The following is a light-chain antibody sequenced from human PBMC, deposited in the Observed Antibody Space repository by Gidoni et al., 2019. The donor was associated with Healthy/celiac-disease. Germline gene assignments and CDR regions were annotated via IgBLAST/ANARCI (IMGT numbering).Light chain of an antibody. Sequence: IVLPHPPATLSLSPGERATLSCRASQSVSSSYLAWYQQKPGQAPRLLIYAASSRANGIPDRCSGSGSGTDFTLTISRLEPEDVAVYYCQQYGSSTQTFGQGTKVEIK. J-gene: IGKJ1*01. CDR3: QQYGSSTQT. V-gene: IGKV3-20*01. CDR1: QSVSSSY. CDR2: AAS.